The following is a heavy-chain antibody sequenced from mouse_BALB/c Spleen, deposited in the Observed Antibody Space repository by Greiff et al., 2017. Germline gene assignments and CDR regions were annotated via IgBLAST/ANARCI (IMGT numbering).Heavy chain of an antibody. CDR2: ISTYYGNT. V-gene: IGHV1-67*01. Sequence: QVQLKESGPELVRPGVSVKISCKGSGYTFTDYAMHWVKQSHAKSLEWIGVISTYYGNTNYNQKFKGKATMTVDKSSSTAYMELARLTSEDSAIYYCAVYGYYFDYWGQGTTLTVSS. CDR1: GYTFTDYA. CDR3: AVYGYYFDY. J-gene: IGHJ2*01. D-gene: IGHD1-2*01.